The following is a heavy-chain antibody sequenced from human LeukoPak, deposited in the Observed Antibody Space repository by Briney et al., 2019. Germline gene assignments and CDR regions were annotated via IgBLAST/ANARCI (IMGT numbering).Heavy chain of an antibody. J-gene: IGHJ4*02. CDR1: GGSISSGGYC. CDR3: ASIKQLWGRDY. V-gene: IGHV4-31*03. CDR2: IYYSGST. Sequence: SQTLSLTCTVSGGSISSGGYCWSWIRQHAGKGLEWIGYIYYSGSTYYNPSLKSRVTISVDTSKNQFSLKLSSVTAADTAVYYCASIKQLWGRDYWGQGTLVTVSS. D-gene: IGHD7-27*01.